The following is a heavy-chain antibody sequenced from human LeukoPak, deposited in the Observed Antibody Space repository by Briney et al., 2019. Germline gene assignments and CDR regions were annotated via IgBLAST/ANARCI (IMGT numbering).Heavy chain of an antibody. D-gene: IGHD4-17*01. V-gene: IGHV3-21*01. CDR1: GFTFSDYT. CDR2: ITTTSAYK. J-gene: IGHJ4*02. CDR3: ARDIVHGDYVSAY. Sequence: KAGGSLRLSCAASGFTFSDYTLNWVRKAPGKGLEWVSSITTTSAYKYYADSVKGRFTISRDNAKNSLYLQMNSLRADDTAVYYCARDIVHGDYVSAYWGQGTLVTVSS.